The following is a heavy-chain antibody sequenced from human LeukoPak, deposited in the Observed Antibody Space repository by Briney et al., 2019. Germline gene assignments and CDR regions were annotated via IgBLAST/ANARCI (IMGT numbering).Heavy chain of an antibody. CDR1: GFSFGSYG. Sequence: GGSLRLSCAPSGFSFGSYGIHWVRQAPRKVLEWVAHIWYDASNKQYADSMKGRFTTSRDNSKNMLYLEMNNLRVEDTAVYYCTRDILTGYHKYFDYWGQGTLVTVSS. D-gene: IGHD3-9*01. J-gene: IGHJ4*02. CDR3: TRDILTGYHKYFDY. CDR2: IWYDASNK. V-gene: IGHV3-33*01.